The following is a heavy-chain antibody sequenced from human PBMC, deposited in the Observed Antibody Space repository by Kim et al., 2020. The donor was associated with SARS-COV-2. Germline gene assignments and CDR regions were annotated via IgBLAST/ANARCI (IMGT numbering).Heavy chain of an antibody. D-gene: IGHD6-13*01. V-gene: IGHV3-13*01. Sequence: PGSVKCRFTISRENAKNSLYLQMNSLSAGDTAVYYCARRTAAAVNWYFDLWGRGTLVTVSS. CDR3: ARRTAAAVNWYFDL. J-gene: IGHJ2*01.